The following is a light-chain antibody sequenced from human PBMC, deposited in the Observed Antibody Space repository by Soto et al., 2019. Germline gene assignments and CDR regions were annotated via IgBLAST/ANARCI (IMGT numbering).Light chain of an antibody. CDR1: TSDVGNYNL. CDR2: DVT. Sequence: QSALTQPASVSGSPGQSITISCTGTTSDVGNYNLVSWHQQHPGKAPKLLIYDVTKRPSGVSSRFSGSKSGNTASLTISGVQAEDEADYYCCSYAGSIVIFGGGTKLTVL. CDR3: CSYAGSIVI. J-gene: IGLJ2*01. V-gene: IGLV2-23*02.